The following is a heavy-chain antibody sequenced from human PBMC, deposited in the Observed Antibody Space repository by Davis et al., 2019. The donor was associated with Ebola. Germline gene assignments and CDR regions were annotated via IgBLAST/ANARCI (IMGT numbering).Heavy chain of an antibody. J-gene: IGHJ6*04. CDR3: ARDRSGFYGMDV. Sequence: GESLKISCAASGFTFSDYYMSWIRQAPGKGLEWVSYISSSGSTIYYADSVKGRFTTSRDNAKNSLYLQMNSLRAEDTAVYYCARDRSGFYGMDVWGKGTTVTVSS. CDR2: ISSSGSTI. CDR1: GFTFSDYY. V-gene: IGHV3-11*01.